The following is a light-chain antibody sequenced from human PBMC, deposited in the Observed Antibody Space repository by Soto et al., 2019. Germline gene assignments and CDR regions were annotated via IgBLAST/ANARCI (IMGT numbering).Light chain of an antibody. CDR3: LQRSNWPRT. J-gene: IGKJ2*01. CDR2: DAS. V-gene: IGKV3-11*01. CDR1: QSVSTN. Sequence: EIVLTQSPATLSLSPGEIATLSCRASQSVSTNLAWYQQRPGQAPRLLIYDASSRATAIPDRFSGSGSVTDFTLSISSLEPEDFAVYYCLQRSNWPRTFGQGTKLEI.